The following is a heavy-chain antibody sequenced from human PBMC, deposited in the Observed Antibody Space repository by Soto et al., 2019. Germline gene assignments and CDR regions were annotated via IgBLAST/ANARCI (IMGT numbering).Heavy chain of an antibody. D-gene: IGHD6-19*01. Sequence: GSLSLSCAASGFTLSSYGMHWVRQAPGKGLEWVAVISYDGSNKYYADSVKGRFTISRDNSKNTLYLQMNSLRAEDTAVYYCAKASVSSGWSYFDYWGQGTLVTVSS. CDR3: AKASVSSGWSYFDY. CDR1: GFTLSSYG. V-gene: IGHV3-30*18. J-gene: IGHJ4*02. CDR2: ISYDGSNK.